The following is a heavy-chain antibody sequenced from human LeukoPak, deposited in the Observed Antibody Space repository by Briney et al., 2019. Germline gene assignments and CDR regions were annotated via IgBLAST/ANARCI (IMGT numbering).Heavy chain of an antibody. CDR2: TYYSGST. D-gene: IGHD2-2*01. CDR1: GGSISIGGYY. V-gene: IGHV4-31*03. CDR3: ARGRTSFDP. Sequence: SETLSLSCTVPGGSISIGGYYWSWIRQHPGKGLEWIGYTYYSGSTYYNPSLKSRVTISVDTSKIQFSLPLSSVTAADTAVYYCARGRTSFDPWGQGTLVTVSS. J-gene: IGHJ5*02.